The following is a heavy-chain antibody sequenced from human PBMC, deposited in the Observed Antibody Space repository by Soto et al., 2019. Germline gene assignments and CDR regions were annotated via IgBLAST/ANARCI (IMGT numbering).Heavy chain of an antibody. Sequence: GGSLRLSCAASGFSFNNAWMNWVRQAPGKGLEWVSVIYSGGSTYYADSVKGRFTISRDNSKNTLYLQMNSLRAEDTAVYYCASSSSWYYYYYGMDVWGQGTTVTVSS. CDR1: GFSFNNAW. CDR2: IYSGGST. V-gene: IGHV3-53*01. J-gene: IGHJ6*02. CDR3: ASSSSWYYYYYGMDV. D-gene: IGHD6-13*01.